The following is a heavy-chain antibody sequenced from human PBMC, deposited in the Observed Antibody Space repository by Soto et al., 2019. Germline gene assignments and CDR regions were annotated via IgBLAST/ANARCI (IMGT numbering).Heavy chain of an antibody. CDR1: GYTFTSYY. V-gene: IGHV1-46*01. Sequence: ASVKVSCKASGYTFTSYYMHWVRHAPGPGLEWMGIINPSGGSTSYAQKFQGRVTMTRDTSTSTVYMELSSLRSEDTAVYYCARQKRENYYDSSGRTYRAGMDVWGQGTTVTVSS. D-gene: IGHD3-22*01. CDR2: INPSGGST. J-gene: IGHJ6*02. CDR3: ARQKRENYYDSSGRTYRAGMDV.